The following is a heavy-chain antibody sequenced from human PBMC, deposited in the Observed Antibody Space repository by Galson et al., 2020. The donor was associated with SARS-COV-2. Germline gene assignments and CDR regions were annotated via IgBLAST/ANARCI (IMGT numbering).Heavy chain of an antibody. CDR3: ARGPHYFDSSDPAALDD. J-gene: IGHJ4*02. V-gene: IGHV1-18*01. CDR1: GFSFSNYA. Sequence: ASVKVSCKSSGFSFSNYAFNWVRQAPGQGLEWMGWIAGYNGNADYSQKFRGRVTITMDTSTSTAYMELRSQRSDDTAIYYCARGPHYFDSSDPAALDDWGQGTLVTVSS. D-gene: IGHD3-22*01. CDR2: IAGYNGNA.